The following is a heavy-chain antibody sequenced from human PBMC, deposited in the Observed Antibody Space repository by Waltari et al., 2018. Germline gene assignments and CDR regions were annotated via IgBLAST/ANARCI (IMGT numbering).Heavy chain of an antibody. D-gene: IGHD6-13*01. V-gene: IGHV4-38-2*01. CDR1: GYSIRSGYY. J-gene: IGHJ4*02. Sequence: QVQLQESGPGLLNPSETLSLTCAVSGYSIRSGYYWGWVRQPPGKGLEWIGSVYHSGNTYYNPSLKSRLIISAATSNNQLSRKLSSVTAADTAVYYCARGAAAGSGPLIDYWGQGILVTVSS. CDR2: VYHSGNT. CDR3: ARGAAAGSGPLIDY.